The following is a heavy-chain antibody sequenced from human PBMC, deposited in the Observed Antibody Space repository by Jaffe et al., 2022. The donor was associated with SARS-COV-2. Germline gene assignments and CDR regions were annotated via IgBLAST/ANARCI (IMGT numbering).Heavy chain of an antibody. CDR3: AKYFYGSGTYSLDS. CDR1: GFMFNSFA. CDR2: VDGGGYNT. V-gene: IGHV3-23*04. D-gene: IGHD3-10*01. Sequence: EVQLVESGGGLVQPGGSLRLSCAASGFMFNSFAMSWVRQAPGKGLEWVSVVDGGGYNTYYADSVKGRFTISRDNPKNTLYLQMDSLRAEDTAMYYCAKYFYGSGTYSLDSWGQGTLVTVSS. J-gene: IGHJ4*02.